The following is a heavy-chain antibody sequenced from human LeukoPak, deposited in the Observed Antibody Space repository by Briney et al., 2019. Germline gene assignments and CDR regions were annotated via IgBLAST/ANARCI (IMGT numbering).Heavy chain of an antibody. J-gene: IGHJ4*02. D-gene: IGHD4-17*01. Sequence: SQTLSLTCDVSGGSISSGLYSWSWIRQPLGKGLEWIGYIYHTGSTYYNPSLKSRVTISVDTSKNQFSLKLSSVTAADTAVYYCASLYDYGDYASDYWGQGTLVTVSS. CDR3: ASLYDYGDYASDY. CDR1: GGSISSGLYS. V-gene: IGHV4-30-2*01. CDR2: IYHTGST.